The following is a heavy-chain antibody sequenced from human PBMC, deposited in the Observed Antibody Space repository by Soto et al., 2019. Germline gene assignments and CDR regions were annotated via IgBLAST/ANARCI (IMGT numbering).Heavy chain of an antibody. V-gene: IGHV4-4*07. CDR3: GRDQMGLTQRGGE. D-gene: IGHD3-16*01. Sequence: QVHLHESGPGLVKPSETLSLTCTVSGGSLRSYYWSWIRQPPGKGLEWIGPVYANGNTYFRPSLRGRVAMSVDTSKNQFTLNLPSVTAADSGVYYCGRDQMGLTQRGGEWGQGALVVVS. CDR2: VYANGNT. CDR1: GGSLRSYY. J-gene: IGHJ4*02.